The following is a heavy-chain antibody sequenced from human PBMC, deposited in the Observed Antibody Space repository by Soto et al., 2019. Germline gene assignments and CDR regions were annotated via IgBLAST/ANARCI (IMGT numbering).Heavy chain of an antibody. J-gene: IGHJ6*02. CDR3: ATNYDILTGQDRYYYYYGMDV. D-gene: IGHD3-9*01. CDR1: GGSISRYY. V-gene: IGHV4-59*08. CDR2: IYYSGST. Sequence: SETLSLTCSVSGGSISRYYWSWIRQPPGKGLEWIGYIYYSGSTNYNPSLKSRVTISVDTSKNQFSLKLSSVTAADTAVYYCATNYDILTGQDRYYYYYGMDVWGQGTTVTVSS.